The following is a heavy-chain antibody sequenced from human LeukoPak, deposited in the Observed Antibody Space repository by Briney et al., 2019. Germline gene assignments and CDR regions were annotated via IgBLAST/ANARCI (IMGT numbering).Heavy chain of an antibody. V-gene: IGHV4-61*02. CDR3: ARVTTIFGVVDY. J-gene: IGHJ4*02. CDR2: IYTSGST. D-gene: IGHD3-3*01. CDR1: GGSISSGSYY. Sequence: SETLSLTCTVSGGSISSGSYYWSWIRQPAGKGLEWIGRIYTSGSTNYNPSLKSRVTISVDTSKNQFSLKLSPVTAADTAVYYCARVTTIFGVVDYWGQGTLVTVSS.